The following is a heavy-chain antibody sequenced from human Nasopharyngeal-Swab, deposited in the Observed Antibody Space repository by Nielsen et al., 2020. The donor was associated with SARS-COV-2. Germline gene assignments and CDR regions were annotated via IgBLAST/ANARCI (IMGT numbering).Heavy chain of an antibody. V-gene: IGHV1-18*01. J-gene: IGHJ6*02. D-gene: IGHD1-1*01. CDR2: ISIYNGNP. Sequence: ASVTVSCKASGYTFTSYRISWVRQAPGQGLEWMGWISIYNGNPNYAQKLQGRVTMTTDTPTSKAYMELRSLRSDDTAVYYCARDTYHQLGYKGNDLVHCGVDVWGPGTTVTVS. CDR1: GYTFTSYR. CDR3: ARDTYHQLGYKGNDLVHCGVDV.